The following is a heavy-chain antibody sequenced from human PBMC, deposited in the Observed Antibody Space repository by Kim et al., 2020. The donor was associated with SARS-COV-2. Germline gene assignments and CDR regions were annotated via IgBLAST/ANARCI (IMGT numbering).Heavy chain of an antibody. CDR3: ARFRSLDY. V-gene: IGHV3-7*03. CDR2: IREDGSEQ. CDR1: GFTFSSYW. D-gene: IGHD3-10*01. Sequence: GGSLRLSCVGSGFTFSSYWMSWVRQAPGKGLEWVANIREDGSEQWYVDSVKGRFTISRDNAKNSLYVQMNSLRAEDTAVYYCARFRSLDYLGQGTLVTVS. J-gene: IGHJ4*02.